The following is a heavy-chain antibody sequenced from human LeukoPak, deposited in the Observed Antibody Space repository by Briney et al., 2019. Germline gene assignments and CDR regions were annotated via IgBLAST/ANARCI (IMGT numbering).Heavy chain of an antibody. CDR1: GGSISSYY. CDR3: ARHDGSLGARFDY. D-gene: IGHD3-10*01. V-gene: IGHV4-59*04. CDR2: IYYSGST. Sequence: PSETLSLTCTVSGGSISSYYWSWIRQPPGKGLEWIGYIYYSGSTYYNPSLKSRVTISVDTSKNQFSLKLSSVTAADTAVYYCARHDGSLGARFDYWGQGTLVTVSS. J-gene: IGHJ4*02.